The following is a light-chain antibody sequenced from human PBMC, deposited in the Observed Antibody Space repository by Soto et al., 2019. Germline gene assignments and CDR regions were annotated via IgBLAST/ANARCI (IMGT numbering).Light chain of an antibody. J-gene: IGKJ5*01. V-gene: IGKV4-1*01. CDR3: QQYYSTLIT. CDR1: QSVLYSSYNKSY. CDR2: WAS. Sequence: DIALTQSPDSLALSLGERATMNCKSSQSVLYSSYNKSYLAWYQVKPGRPPKLLFYWASTRESGVPDRFSGSGSGTDFTLTISSLQAEDVAVYYCQQYYSTLITFGQGTRLEIK.